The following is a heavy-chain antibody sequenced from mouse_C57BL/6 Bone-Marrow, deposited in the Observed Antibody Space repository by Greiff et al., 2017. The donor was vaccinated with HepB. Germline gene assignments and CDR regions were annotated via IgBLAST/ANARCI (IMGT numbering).Heavy chain of an antibody. CDR3: AFITTDFFDY. J-gene: IGHJ2*01. D-gene: IGHD1-1*01. Sequence: VQLQQPGAELVMPGASVKLSCKASGYTFTSYWMHWVKQRPGQGLEWIGEIDPSDSYTNYNQKFKGKSTVTVDKSSSTAYMQLSSLTSEDSAVYYCAFITTDFFDYWGQGTTLTVSS. V-gene: IGHV1-69*01. CDR2: IDPSDSYT. CDR1: GYTFTSYW.